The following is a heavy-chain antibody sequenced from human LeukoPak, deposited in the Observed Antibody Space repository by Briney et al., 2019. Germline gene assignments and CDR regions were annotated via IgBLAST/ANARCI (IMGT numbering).Heavy chain of an antibody. CDR1: GFTFSSYA. Sequence: GGSLRLSCAASGFTFSSYAMSWVRQAPGKGLEWVSAISGSGGSTYYADSVKGRFTISRDNSKNTLYLQMNSLRAEDTAVYYCAKDPSVLPVRFLEWSISGAFDYWGQGTLVTVSS. CDR2: ISGSGGST. J-gene: IGHJ4*02. V-gene: IGHV3-23*01. D-gene: IGHD3-3*01. CDR3: AKDPSVLPVRFLEWSISGAFDY.